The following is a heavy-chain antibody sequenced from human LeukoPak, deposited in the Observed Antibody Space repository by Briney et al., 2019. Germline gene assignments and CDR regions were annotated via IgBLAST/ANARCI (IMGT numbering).Heavy chain of an antibody. CDR1: GFIFSSYA. J-gene: IGHJ4*02. D-gene: IGHD4-23*01. CDR3: ARDPYYGGNTDRFDY. CDR2: ISFDVNNK. V-gene: IGHV3-30*09. Sequence: GGSLRLSCAASGFIFSSYAMHWVRQAPGKGLEWVAVISFDVNNKYYADSVKGRFAISRDNSKNTLYPQMNSLRTEDTAVYYCARDPYYGGNTDRFDYWGQGTLVTVSS.